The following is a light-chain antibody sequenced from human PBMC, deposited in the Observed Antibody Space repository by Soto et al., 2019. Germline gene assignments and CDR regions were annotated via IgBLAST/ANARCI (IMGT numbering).Light chain of an antibody. CDR1: QSVSSSY. CDR3: QQRSNWPPIT. V-gene: IGKV3-11*01. J-gene: IGKJ5*01. CDR2: DAS. Sequence: VLTQSAGALSLCPGERATLSCRASQSVSSSYLAWYQQKPGQAPRLLIYDASNRATGIPARFSGSGSGTDFTLTISSLEPEDFAVYYCQQRSNWPPITFGQGTRLEI.